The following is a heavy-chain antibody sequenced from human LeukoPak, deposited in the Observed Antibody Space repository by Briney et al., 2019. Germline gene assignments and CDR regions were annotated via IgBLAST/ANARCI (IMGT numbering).Heavy chain of an antibody. CDR2: IYYSGST. CDR1: GGSISSSSYY. D-gene: IGHD5-12*01. V-gene: IGHV4-39*01. Sequence: SETLSLTCTVSGGSISSSSYYWGWIRQPPGKGLEWIGSIYYSGSTYYNPSLKSRVTMSVDTSKNQFSLKLSSVTAADTAVYYCATRSGYSGYDPGWYFDLWGRGTLVTVSS. CDR3: ATRSGYSGYDPGWYFDL. J-gene: IGHJ2*01.